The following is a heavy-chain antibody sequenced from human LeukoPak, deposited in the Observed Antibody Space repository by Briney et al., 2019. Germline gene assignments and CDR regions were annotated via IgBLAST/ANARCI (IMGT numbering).Heavy chain of an antibody. D-gene: IGHD1-14*01. Sequence: PGGSLRLSCAASGFTFSKYAMHWVRQAPGKGLEWVAVIWYDGKNKYYADSVKGRFTISRDNSKNTPYLEMNSLRADDTAVYYCAKDRSVAGTDARYYFDYWGQGTLVIVSA. J-gene: IGHJ4*02. CDR3: AKDRSVAGTDARYYFDY. V-gene: IGHV3-33*06. CDR1: GFTFSKYA. CDR2: IWYDGKNK.